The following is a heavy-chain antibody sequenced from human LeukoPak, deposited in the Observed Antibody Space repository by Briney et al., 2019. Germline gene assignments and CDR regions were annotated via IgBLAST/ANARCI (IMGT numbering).Heavy chain of an antibody. CDR2: IIPIFGTA. CDR3: ARDPLRSYYDSSGYYNY. Sequence: SVKVSCKASGGTFSSYAISWVRQAPGQGLEWMGRIIPIFGTANYAQKFQGRVTIATDESTSTAYMELSSLRSEDTAVYYCARDPLRSYYDSSGYYNYWGQGTLVTVSS. CDR1: GGTFSSYA. D-gene: IGHD3-22*01. V-gene: IGHV1-69*05. J-gene: IGHJ4*02.